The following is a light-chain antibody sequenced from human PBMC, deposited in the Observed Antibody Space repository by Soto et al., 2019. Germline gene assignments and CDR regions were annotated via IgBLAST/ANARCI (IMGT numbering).Light chain of an antibody. V-gene: IGKV1-5*03. CDR3: QQYTSYPWT. CDR1: QTISSW. J-gene: IGKJ1*01. CDR2: KAS. Sequence: DIQMTQSPSTLSGSVGDRVTITCRASQTISSWLAWYQQKPGKAPKLLIYKASTLKSGVPSRFSGSGSGTEFTLTISSLQPDDFATYYCQQYTSYPWTSGQGTKVDIK.